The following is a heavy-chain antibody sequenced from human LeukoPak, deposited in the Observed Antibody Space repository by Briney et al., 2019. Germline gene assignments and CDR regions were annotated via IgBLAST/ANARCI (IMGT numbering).Heavy chain of an antibody. Sequence: GGSLSFSCSGSGFTFSSYAGSWVRQAPGNGRQWVSSISGSGGSTYSADSVKGRFTISRDNSKNTLYLQMNSLRAEDTALYYCAKDRSCTNDICHGDFDYWGQGTLVTVSS. V-gene: IGHV3-23*01. J-gene: IGHJ4*02. D-gene: IGHD2-8*01. CDR2: ISGSGGST. CDR1: GFTFSSYA. CDR3: AKDRSCTNDICHGDFDY.